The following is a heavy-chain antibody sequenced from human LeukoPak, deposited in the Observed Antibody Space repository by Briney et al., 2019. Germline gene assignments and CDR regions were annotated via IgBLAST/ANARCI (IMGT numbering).Heavy chain of an antibody. CDR1: GFTFSSYA. J-gene: IGHJ4*02. CDR2: ISYDGSNK. CDR3: ARDRWFAD. V-gene: IGHV3-30-3*01. Sequence: GGSLRLSCAASGFTFSSYAMPWVRQAPGKGLEWVAVISYDGSNKYYADSVKGRFTISRDNSKNTLYLQMNSLRAEDTAVYYCARDRWFADWGQGTLVTVSS. D-gene: IGHD3-10*01.